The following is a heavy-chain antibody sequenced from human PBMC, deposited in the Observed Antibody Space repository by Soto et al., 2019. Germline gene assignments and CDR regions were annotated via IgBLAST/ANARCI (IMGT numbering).Heavy chain of an antibody. CDR2: IYPGDSDT. J-gene: IGHJ4*02. V-gene: IGHV5-51*01. Sequence: PGGSLKISCKVSGYSFTSYWIGWVRQMPGKGLEWMGIIYPGDSDTRYSPSFQGQVTISADKSISTAYLQWSSLKASDTAMYYCARHRPHSSGWYGDDYWGQGTLVTVSS. CDR3: ARHRPHSSGWYGDDY. D-gene: IGHD6-19*01. CDR1: GYSFTSYW.